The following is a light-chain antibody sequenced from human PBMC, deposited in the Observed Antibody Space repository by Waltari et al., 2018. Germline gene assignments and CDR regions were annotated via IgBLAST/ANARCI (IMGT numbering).Light chain of an antibody. Sequence: DIVMAQSPDSLAVSLGERATINCKSSQNVLYSSSNKNYLAWYQQKPGQPPKLLIYWASSRESGVPDRISGSGSGTDFTLTINSLQAEDVAVYYCQQYYSTPHTFGQGTKLGIK. J-gene: IGKJ2*01. CDR2: WAS. V-gene: IGKV4-1*01. CDR1: QNVLYSSSNKNY. CDR3: QQYYSTPHT.